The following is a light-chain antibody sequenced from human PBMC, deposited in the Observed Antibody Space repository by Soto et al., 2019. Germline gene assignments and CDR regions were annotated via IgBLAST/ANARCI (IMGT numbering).Light chain of an antibody. CDR3: LQDYNYPYT. CDR1: QAIRND. CDR2: AAS. J-gene: IGKJ2*01. V-gene: IGKV1-6*01. Sequence: AIQMTQSPSSLSASVGDRVTITCRASQAIRNDLGWYQQEPGKAPKLLIYAASSLQSGVPSRLRGSGSGTDFTLTINSLQPEDFATYYCLQDYNYPYTFGQGTKLEIK.